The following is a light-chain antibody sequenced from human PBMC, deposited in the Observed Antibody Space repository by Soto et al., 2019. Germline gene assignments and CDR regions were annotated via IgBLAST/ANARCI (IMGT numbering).Light chain of an antibody. J-gene: IGKJ1*01. CDR3: QQYGYSSWT. V-gene: IGKV3-20*01. Sequence: EIVLTQSPGTLSLSPGERATLSCRASQSVDSKDLGWYQQKPGQAPRILIFAASSMATGIPDRFSGSGSGTEFTLTISRLEPGDFAVYYCQQYGYSSWTFGQGTKVEIK. CDR1: QSVDSKD. CDR2: AAS.